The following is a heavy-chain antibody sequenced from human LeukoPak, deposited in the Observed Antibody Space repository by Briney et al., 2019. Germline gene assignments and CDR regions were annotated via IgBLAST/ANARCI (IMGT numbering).Heavy chain of an antibody. CDR1: GDSVSSNSAA. Sequence: SQTLSLTCAISGDSVSSNSAAWNWIRPSPSRGLEWLGRTYYRSKWYNDYAVSVKSRITINPDTSKNQFSLQLNSVTPEDTAVYYCAREISGGWDSSGWPTPIDYWGQGTLVTVSS. CDR3: AREISGGWDSSGWPTPIDY. J-gene: IGHJ4*02. V-gene: IGHV6-1*01. CDR2: TYYRSKWYN. D-gene: IGHD6-19*01.